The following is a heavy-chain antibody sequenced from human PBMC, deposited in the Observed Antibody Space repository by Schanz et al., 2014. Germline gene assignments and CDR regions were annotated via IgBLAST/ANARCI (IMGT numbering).Heavy chain of an antibody. CDR2: ISYSGST. CDR3: ARHGGIPYYPMDV. J-gene: IGHJ6*02. CDR1: GASISSGGYY. Sequence: QVQLQESGPGLVKPSQTLSLTCTVPGASISSGGYYWDWIRLLPGKGLEWIGYISYSGSTSFNPSLKSRLTMSVDTSKNQFSLRLSSVTAADTAVYYCARHGGIPYYPMDVWGQGTTVTVSS. V-gene: IGHV4-31*03. D-gene: IGHD3-16*01.